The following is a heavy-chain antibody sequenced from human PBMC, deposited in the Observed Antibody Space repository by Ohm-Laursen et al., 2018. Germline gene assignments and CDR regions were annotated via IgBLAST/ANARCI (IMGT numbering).Heavy chain of an antibody. Sequence: SLRLSCAAPGFTFSDYYMTWIRQAPGKGLEWVANIRQDGSEIYYVDSVKGRFTISRDNAKSSLYLQMNSLRVEDTAVYYCASGLYWGQGTLVTVSS. CDR1: GFTFSDYY. J-gene: IGHJ4*02. CDR3: ASGLY. V-gene: IGHV3-7*01. CDR2: IRQDGSEI. D-gene: IGHD3/OR15-3a*01.